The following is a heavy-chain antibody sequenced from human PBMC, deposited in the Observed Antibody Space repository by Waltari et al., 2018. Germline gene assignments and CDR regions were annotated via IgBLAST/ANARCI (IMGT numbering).Heavy chain of an antibody. CDR3: ARDPMTVVTYSYYYYMGV. D-gene: IGHD2-21*02. CDR2: VSDYNGDT. CDR1: GYTFSSHG. V-gene: IGHV1-18*01. Sequence: QVLLVQSGAEVKKPGASVTVSCKTSGYTFSSHGITWVRQAPGQGLEWMGWVSDYNGDTKYAQNLQGRVTMTTDTSTSTAYMELRSLRSDDTAVYYCARDPMTVVTYSYYYYMGVWGKGTTVTVSS. J-gene: IGHJ6*03.